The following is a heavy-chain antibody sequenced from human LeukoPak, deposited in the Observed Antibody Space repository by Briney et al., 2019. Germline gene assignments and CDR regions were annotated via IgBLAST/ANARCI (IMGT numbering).Heavy chain of an antibody. CDR1: GGTFSSYA. J-gene: IGHJ4*02. D-gene: IGHD6-13*01. CDR3: AREGGIAAAGT. V-gene: IGHV1-18*01. Sequence: GASVKVSCKASGGTFSSYAISWVRKAPGQGLEWMGWISAYNGNTNYAQKLQGRATMTTDTSTSTAYMELRSLRSDDTAVYYCAREGGIAAAGTWGQGTLVTVSS. CDR2: ISAYNGNT.